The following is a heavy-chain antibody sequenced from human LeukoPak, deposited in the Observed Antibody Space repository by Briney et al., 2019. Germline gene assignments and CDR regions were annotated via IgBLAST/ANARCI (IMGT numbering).Heavy chain of an antibody. Sequence: GASVKVSCKASGYTFTSYDINWVRQATGQGLEWMGWMNPNSGNTGYAQKFQGRVTITRNTSISTAYMELSSLRSEDRAVYYCAREGVAGTGLDYWGQGTLVTVSS. V-gene: IGHV1-8*03. CDR3: AREGVAGTGLDY. CDR2: MNPNSGNT. CDR1: GYTFTSYD. D-gene: IGHD6-13*01. J-gene: IGHJ4*02.